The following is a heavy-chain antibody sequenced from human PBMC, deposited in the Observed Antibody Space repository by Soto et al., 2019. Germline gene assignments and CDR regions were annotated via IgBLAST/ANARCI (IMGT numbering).Heavy chain of an antibody. J-gene: IGHJ3*02. CDR2: IYYSGST. Sequence: SETLSLTCTVSGGSISSGGYYWSWIRQHPGKGLEWIGYIYYSGSTYYNPSLKSRVTISVDTSKNQFSLKLSSVTAADTAVYYCARGPHRSGAFDIWGQGTMVTVSS. CDR3: ARGPHRSGAFDI. V-gene: IGHV4-31*03. CDR1: GGSISSGGYY. D-gene: IGHD1-26*01.